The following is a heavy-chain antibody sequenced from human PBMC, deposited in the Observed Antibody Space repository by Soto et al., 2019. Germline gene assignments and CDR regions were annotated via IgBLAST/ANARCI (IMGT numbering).Heavy chain of an antibody. CDR1: GFTFSSHD. V-gene: IGHV3-13*01. CDR3: ARGGIEGVTWNWFDT. CDR2: IESDGDA. Sequence: EVQLVESGGGLVQPGGSLRLSCTASGFTFSSHDMHWVRQVTGKGLEWVSGIESDGDAKYLASVKGRFSISRENAKNSLHMQMNSLRVEATAVYYCARGGIEGVTWNWFDTWGQGTLVTVSS. J-gene: IGHJ5*02. D-gene: IGHD3-16*01.